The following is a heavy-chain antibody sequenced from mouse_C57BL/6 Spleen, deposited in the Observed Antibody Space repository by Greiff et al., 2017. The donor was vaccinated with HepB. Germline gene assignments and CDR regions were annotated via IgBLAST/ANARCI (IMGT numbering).Heavy chain of an antibody. CDR1: GYTFTSYW. D-gene: IGHD1-1*01. CDR2: IHPNSGST. V-gene: IGHV1-64*01. Sequence: QVQLQQPGAELVKPGASVKLSCKASGYTFTSYWMHWVKQRPGQGLEWIGMIHPNSGSTNYNEKFKSKATLTVDKSSSTAYMQLSSLTSEDSAVYYYAETGTTVAYAMDYWGQGTSVTVSS. CDR3: AETGTTVAYAMDY. J-gene: IGHJ4*01.